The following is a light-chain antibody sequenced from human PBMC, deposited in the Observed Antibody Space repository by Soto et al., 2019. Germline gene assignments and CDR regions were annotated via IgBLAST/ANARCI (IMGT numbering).Light chain of an antibody. CDR1: SSDVGTYNY. CDR3: CSYAGNRIFV. CDR2: DVS. Sequence: QSALTQPRSVSGSPGQSVTISCTGTSSDVGTYNYVSWFQQYPGKAPKVMISDVSKRPSGVPDRFSGSKSGNTAALTISGLRAEDESNYHCCSYAGNRIFVFGGGTKLTVL. V-gene: IGLV2-11*01. J-gene: IGLJ2*01.